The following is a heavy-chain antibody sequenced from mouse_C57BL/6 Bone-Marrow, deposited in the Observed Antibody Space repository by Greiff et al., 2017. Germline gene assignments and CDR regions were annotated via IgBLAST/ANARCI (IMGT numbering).Heavy chain of an antibody. CDR1: GFNIKDYY. CDR3: TAYY. V-gene: IGHV14-1*01. CDR2: IDPEDGDT. Sequence: EVQLQQSGAELVRPGASVKLSCTASGFNIKDYYMHWVKQRPERGLEWIGRIDPEDGDTEYAPKFQGQATMTAATSSSTAYLQLSSRTSEDTAVYYCTAYYCGQGTTLTDSS. J-gene: IGHJ2*01.